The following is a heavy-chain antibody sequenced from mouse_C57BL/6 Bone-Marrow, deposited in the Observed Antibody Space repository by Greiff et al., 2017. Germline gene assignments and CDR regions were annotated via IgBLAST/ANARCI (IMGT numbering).Heavy chain of an antibody. J-gene: IGHJ2*01. V-gene: IGHV1-55*01. CDR3: ARITTVVARGLFDY. CDR2: IYPGSGST. D-gene: IGHD1-1*01. CDR1: GYTFTSYW. Sequence: VQLQQSGAELVKPGASVKMSCKASGYTFTSYWITWVKQRPGQGLEWIGDIYPGSGSTNYNEKFKSKATLTVDTSSSTAYMQLSSLTSEDSAVYYGARITTVVARGLFDYWGQGTTLTVSS.